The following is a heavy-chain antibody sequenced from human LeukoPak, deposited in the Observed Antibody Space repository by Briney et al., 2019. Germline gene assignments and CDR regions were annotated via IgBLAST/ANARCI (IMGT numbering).Heavy chain of an antibody. CDR1: SGSFSGYY. J-gene: IGHJ5*02. V-gene: IGHV4-34*01. Sequence: SETLSLTCAVYSGSFSGYYWSWIRQPPGKGLEWIGEINHSGSTNYNPSLKSRVTISVDTSKNQFSLKLSSVTAADTAVYCCARGATVAGGWLDPWGQGTLVTVSS. D-gene: IGHD4-23*01. CDR2: INHSGST. CDR3: ARGATVAGGWLDP.